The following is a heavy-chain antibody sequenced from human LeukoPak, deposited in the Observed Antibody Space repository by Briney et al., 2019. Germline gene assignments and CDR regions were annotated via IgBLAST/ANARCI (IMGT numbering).Heavy chain of an antibody. D-gene: IGHD3-22*01. CDR1: GYTFTDYY. CDR2: INPNSGGT. J-gene: IGHJ4*02. V-gene: IGHV1-2*02. CDR3: ARDGNYYDSSAYYPH. Sequence: GASVKVSCKASGYTFTDYYIHWVRQAPGQGLEWMGWINPNSGGTKYAQKFQGRVTMTRDTSISTAYMELSSLKSDDTAVYYCARDGNYYDSSAYYPHWGQGTLVTVSS.